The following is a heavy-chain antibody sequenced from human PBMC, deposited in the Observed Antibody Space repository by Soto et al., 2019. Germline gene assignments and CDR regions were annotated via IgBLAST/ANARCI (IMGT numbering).Heavy chain of an antibody. CDR2: ISGSGGST. CDR3: AKDITIVGVPPPSDWFDP. D-gene: IGHD3-3*01. CDR1: GFTFSSYA. Sequence: EVQLLESGGGLVQPGGSLRLSCAASGFTFSSYAMSWVRQAPGKGLEWVSAISGSGGSTYYADSVKGRFTISRDNSKNTLYLQMNSLRAEDTAVYYCAKDITIVGVPPPSDWFDPWGQGTVVTVSS. J-gene: IGHJ5*02. V-gene: IGHV3-23*01.